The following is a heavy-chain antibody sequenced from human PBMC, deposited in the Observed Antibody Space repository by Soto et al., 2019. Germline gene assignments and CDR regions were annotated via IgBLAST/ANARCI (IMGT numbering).Heavy chain of an antibody. J-gene: IGHJ4*02. CDR2: ISAHNGNT. CDR1: GYAFTTYG. V-gene: IGHV1-18*01. D-gene: IGHD1-1*01. CDR3: ARGRYGDY. Sequence: QVHLVQSGAEVKKPGASVKVSCKGSGYAFTTYGITWVRQAPGQGLEWMGWISAHNGNTNYAQKLQGRVTVTNDTSTSTAYMELRSLRSDDTAVYYCARGRYGDYWGQGALVTVSS.